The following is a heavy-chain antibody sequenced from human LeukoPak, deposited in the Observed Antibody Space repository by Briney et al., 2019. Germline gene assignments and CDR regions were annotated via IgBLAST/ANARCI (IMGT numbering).Heavy chain of an antibody. J-gene: IGHJ3*02. V-gene: IGHV4-59*01. D-gene: IGHD1-1*01. CDR3: ARVATGTNDAFDI. CDR2: IYYSGST. Sequence: SETLSLTCTVSGGSISSYYWGWIRQPPGKGLEWIGYIYYSGSTNYNPSLKSRVTISVDTSKNQFSLKLSSVTAADTAVYYCARVATGTNDAFDIWGQGTMVTVSS. CDR1: GGSISSYY.